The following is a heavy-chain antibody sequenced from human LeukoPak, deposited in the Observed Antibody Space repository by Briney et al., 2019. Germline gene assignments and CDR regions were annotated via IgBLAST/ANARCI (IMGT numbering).Heavy chain of an antibody. CDR2: IIPIFGTA. D-gene: IGHD3-10*01. CDR1: GGTFSSYA. J-gene: IGHJ3*02. V-gene: IGHV1-69*13. CDR3: ASGTPMVRGVNDAFDI. Sequence: GASVKVSCKASGGTFSSYAISWVRQAPGQGLEWRGGIIPIFGTANYAQKFQGRVTITADESTSTAYMELSSLRSEDTAVYYCASGTPMVRGVNDAFDIWGQGTMVTVSS.